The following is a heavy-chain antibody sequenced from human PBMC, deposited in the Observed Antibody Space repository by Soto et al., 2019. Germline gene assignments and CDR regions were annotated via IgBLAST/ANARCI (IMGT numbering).Heavy chain of an antibody. J-gene: IGHJ4*02. V-gene: IGHV3-33*08. CDR3: ASIWKVAATTSAPFGY. CDR2: IWYDGSNK. CDR1: GVTFINLG. D-gene: IGHD1-26*01. Sequence: SQRLPWGAAGVTFINLGMHWILQAPGKGLEWVAVIWYDGSNKYYADSVKGRFTISRDNSKNTLHLQMNSLRAEDTAVYYCASIWKVAATTSAPFGYWGQRPLVTVPS.